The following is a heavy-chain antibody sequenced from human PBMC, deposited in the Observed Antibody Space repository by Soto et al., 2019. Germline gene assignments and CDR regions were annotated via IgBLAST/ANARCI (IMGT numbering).Heavy chain of an antibody. CDR3: ARATYYVFFFFQAEDGIRDL. V-gene: IGHV4-59*01. J-gene: IGHJ2*01. D-gene: IGHD3-3*01. CDR2: IYYSGST. Sequence: PGKGLEWIGYIYYSGSTNYNPSLKSRVTISVDTSKNQLSLKLSSVAAADPAVYYCARATYYVFFFFQAEDGIRDL.